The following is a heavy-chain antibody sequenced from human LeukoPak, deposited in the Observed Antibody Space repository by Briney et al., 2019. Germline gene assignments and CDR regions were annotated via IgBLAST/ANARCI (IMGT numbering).Heavy chain of an antibody. CDR2: ITSSSSVI. CDR1: GFTFSSYS. Sequence: PGGSLRLSCAASGFTFSSYSMSWVRQAPGKGLEWVSYITSSSSVIYYADSVKGRLTVSRDNAKNSLYLQMNSLRAEDTAVYYCARLIGGGVMDYWGQGTLVTVSS. J-gene: IGHJ4*02. D-gene: IGHD3-16*01. V-gene: IGHV3-48*04. CDR3: ARLIGGGVMDY.